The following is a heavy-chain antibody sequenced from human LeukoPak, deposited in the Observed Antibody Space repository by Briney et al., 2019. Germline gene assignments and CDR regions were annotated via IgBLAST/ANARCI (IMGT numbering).Heavy chain of an antibody. D-gene: IGHD3-3*01. J-gene: IGHJ4*02. CDR1: GDSISTGSHY. Sequence: SQTLSLTCNVSGDSISTGSHYWSWIRQPAGKGLEWIGRIFISGSTHYNPSLKSRITISLDTSKNQFSLKLSSVTAADTAVYYCARRGFALFGVVTAFNFWGQGTLVTVSS. CDR3: ARRGFALFGVVTAFNF. V-gene: IGHV4-61*02. CDR2: IFISGST.